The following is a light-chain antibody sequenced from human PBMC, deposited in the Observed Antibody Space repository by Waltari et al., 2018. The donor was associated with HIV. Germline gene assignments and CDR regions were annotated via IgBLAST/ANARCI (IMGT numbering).Light chain of an antibody. Sequence: DIQLTQSPSFLSASVGDRVTITCRASQAISTYLAWYQQKPGKAPKLLIDSPHTLQSGVPSRFSGSGSGTEFTLTISRLQPEDFATYYCQQVNSYPPTFGPGTKVDIK. J-gene: IGKJ3*01. V-gene: IGKV1-9*01. CDR2: SPH. CDR1: QAISTY. CDR3: QQVNSYPPT.